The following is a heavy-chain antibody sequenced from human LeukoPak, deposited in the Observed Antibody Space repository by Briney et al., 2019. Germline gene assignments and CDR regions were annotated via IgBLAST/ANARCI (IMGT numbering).Heavy chain of an antibody. D-gene: IGHD2-2*01. J-gene: IGHJ4*02. CDR1: GGSISSGSYY. V-gene: IGHV4-61*02. CDR2: IYTSGST. Sequence: PSETLSLTCTVSGGSISSGSYYWSWIRQPAGKGLEWIGRIYTSGSTNYNPSLKSRVTISVDTSKNQFSLKLSSVTAADTAVYYCARDPLRRSSYCSSTSCVLWGQGTLVTVSS. CDR3: ARDPLRRSSYCSSTSCVL.